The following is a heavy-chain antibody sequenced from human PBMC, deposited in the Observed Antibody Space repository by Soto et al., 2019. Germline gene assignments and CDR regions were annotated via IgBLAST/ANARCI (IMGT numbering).Heavy chain of an antibody. CDR2: ISGSGGST. V-gene: IGHV3-23*01. Sequence: PGGSLRLSCAASGFTFITYAINWVRQAPGKGLEWVSGISGSGGSTYYADSVKGRFTISRDNSKNTLYLQMNSLRAEDTAVYYCVLRNWFDPWGQGTLVTVSS. J-gene: IGHJ5*02. D-gene: IGHD3-16*01. CDR3: VLRNWFDP. CDR1: GFTFITYA.